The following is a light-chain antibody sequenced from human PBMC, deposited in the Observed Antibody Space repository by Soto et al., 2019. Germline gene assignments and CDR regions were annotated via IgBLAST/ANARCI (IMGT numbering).Light chain of an antibody. CDR2: GAS. Sequence: EIVMTQSPGALSVSLGDRATLSCRASQSVSSKLAWFQQKPGQPPRLLIHGASTRATGVPARFSGSGSGTEFTLTISSLQSEDFAVYYCQHYDDSHPLTFGGGTKVDIK. J-gene: IGKJ4*01. CDR1: QSVSSK. CDR3: QHYDDSHPLT. V-gene: IGKV3-15*01.